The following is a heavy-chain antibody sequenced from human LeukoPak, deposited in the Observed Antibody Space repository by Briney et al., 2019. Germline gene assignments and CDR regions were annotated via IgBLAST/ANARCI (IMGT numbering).Heavy chain of an antibody. CDR2: IYSDSSA. J-gene: IGHJ4*02. V-gene: IGHV3-53*01. D-gene: IGHD3-22*01. CDR1: GVTVNYNF. Sequence: SLRLSCAASGVTVNYNFMSWVRQAPGKGLEWVPVIYSDSSADYADSVKGRFTISRDDAQNTLYLQMNSLRAGDTAVYYCARAPRPFDNSDYYFDYWGQGSLVTVSS. CDR3: ARAPRPFDNSDYYFDY.